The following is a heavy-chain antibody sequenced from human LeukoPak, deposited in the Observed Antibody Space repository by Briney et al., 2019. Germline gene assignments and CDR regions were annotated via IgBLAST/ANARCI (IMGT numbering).Heavy chain of an antibody. D-gene: IGHD6-19*01. J-gene: IGHJ4*02. Sequence: GGSLRLPCAASGFTFSSYAMSWVRQAPGKGLEWVSAISGSGGSTYYADSVKGRFTISRDNSKNTLYLQMNSLRAEDTAVYYCAKGVIAVTGLFDYGGQGALVTVSS. V-gene: IGHV3-23*01. CDR2: ISGSGGST. CDR3: AKGVIAVTGLFDY. CDR1: GFTFSSYA.